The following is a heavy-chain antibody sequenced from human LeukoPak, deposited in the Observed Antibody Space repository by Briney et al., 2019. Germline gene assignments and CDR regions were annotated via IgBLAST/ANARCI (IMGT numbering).Heavy chain of an antibody. D-gene: IGHD2-2*01. CDR1: GYTFTGYY. Sequence: ASVKVSCKASGYTFTGYYIHWVRQAPGQGLEWMGWINPNSGGTDYAQKFQGRVTMTRDTSISTAYMELSRLRSDDTAVYYCARDLVVVLTATPYFDYWGQGTLVTVSS. V-gene: IGHV1-2*02. CDR2: INPNSGGT. J-gene: IGHJ4*02. CDR3: ARDLVVVLTATPYFDY.